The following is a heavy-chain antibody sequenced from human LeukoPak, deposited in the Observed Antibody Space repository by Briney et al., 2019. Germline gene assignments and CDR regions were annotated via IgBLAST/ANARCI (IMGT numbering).Heavy chain of an antibody. J-gene: IGHJ4*02. D-gene: IGHD3-3*01. CDR3: ARGFLGVVTYGY. V-gene: IGHV3-53*01. Sequence: GGSLRLSCAASGFTVSSNYMSWVRQAPGKGLEWVSVIYSGGSTYYADSVKGRFTISRDNSKNTLYLQMNSLRAEDTAVYYCARGFLGVVTYGYWGQGTLVTVSS. CDR2: IYSGGST. CDR1: GFTVSSNY.